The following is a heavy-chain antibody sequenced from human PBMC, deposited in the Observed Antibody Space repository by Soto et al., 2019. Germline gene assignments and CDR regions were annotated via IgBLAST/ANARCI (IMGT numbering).Heavy chain of an antibody. CDR1: GGSFSGYY. Sequence: SETLSLTCAVYGGSFSGYYWSWIRQPPGKGLEWIGEINHSGSTNYNPSLKSRVTISVDTSKNQFSLKLSSVTAADTAVYYCASVPPFNYMDVWGKGTTVTVSS. CDR3: ASVPPFNYMDV. CDR2: INHSGST. D-gene: IGHD6-6*01. J-gene: IGHJ6*03. V-gene: IGHV4-34*01.